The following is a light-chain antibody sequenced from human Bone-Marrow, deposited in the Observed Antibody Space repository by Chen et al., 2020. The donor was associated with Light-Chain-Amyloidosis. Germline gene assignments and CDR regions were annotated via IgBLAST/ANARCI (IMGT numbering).Light chain of an antibody. Sequence: QSALTQPASVSCPPGPSITISCTGTSSAVGGDNHVSWYQQHPDKAPKLMIYEVTNRPSWVPDRFSGSKSDNTASLTISGLQTEDEADYFCSSYTITNTLVFGSGTRVTVL. V-gene: IGLV2-14*01. CDR1: SSAVGGDNH. J-gene: IGLJ1*01. CDR3: SSYTITNTLV. CDR2: EVT.